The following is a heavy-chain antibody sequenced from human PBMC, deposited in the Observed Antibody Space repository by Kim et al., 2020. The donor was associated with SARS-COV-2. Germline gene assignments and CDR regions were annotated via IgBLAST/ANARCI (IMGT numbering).Heavy chain of an antibody. V-gene: IGHV1-69*04. D-gene: IGHD6-13*01. Sequence: NDARKYQGRGTITADKSTSTAYMELSSRRSEDTAVYYCARATLQQLVFDYWGQGTLVTVSS. J-gene: IGHJ4*02. CDR3: ARATLQQLVFDY.